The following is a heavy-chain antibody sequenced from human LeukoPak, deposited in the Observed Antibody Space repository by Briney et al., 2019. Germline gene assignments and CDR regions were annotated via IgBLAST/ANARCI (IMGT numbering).Heavy chain of an antibody. D-gene: IGHD4-17*01. Sequence: GGSLRLSCAGSGITFSSHWMTWVRQAPGKGLEWVANIKQDGSEKYYVDSVKGRFTISRDNAKSSLYLEMSSLRAEDTAVYYCVRYRDGEYDYWGQGTLVTVSS. CDR3: VRYRDGEYDY. V-gene: IGHV3-7*01. CDR1: GITFSSHW. CDR2: IKQDGSEK. J-gene: IGHJ4*02.